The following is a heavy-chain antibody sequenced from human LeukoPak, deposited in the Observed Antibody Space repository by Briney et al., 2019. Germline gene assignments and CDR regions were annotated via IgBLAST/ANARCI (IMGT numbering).Heavy chain of an antibody. D-gene: IGHD1-26*01. J-gene: IGHJ6*03. Sequence: ASVKVSYKASGYTFTTYDINWVRQATGQGLEWMGWMTPNSGNTGYAQKFQGRVTITRNTSISTAYMELSSLRSEDTAVYYCARGWSGSYLFISGYYYYMDVWGKGTTVTVSS. CDR3: ARGWSGSYLFISGYYYYMDV. CDR1: GYTFTTYD. V-gene: IGHV1-8*03. CDR2: MTPNSGNT.